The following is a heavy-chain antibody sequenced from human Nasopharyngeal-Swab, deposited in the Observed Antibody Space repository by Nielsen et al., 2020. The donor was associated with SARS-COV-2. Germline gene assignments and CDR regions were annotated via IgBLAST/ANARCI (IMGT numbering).Heavy chain of an antibody. D-gene: IGHD3-9*01. J-gene: IGHJ4*02. V-gene: IGHV3-23*01. CDR3: AKDISQYYDIFPVPGAFDY. CDR1: GFSLLNYA. CDR2: VSAISGNT. Sequence: GESLKISCVPSGFSLLNYAMAWVRQAPGKGLQWVSGVSAISGNTFYADSVKGRFTVSRDASQNTLFLHMTSLRAEDTALYYCAKDISQYYDIFPVPGAFDYWGQGTLVTVSS.